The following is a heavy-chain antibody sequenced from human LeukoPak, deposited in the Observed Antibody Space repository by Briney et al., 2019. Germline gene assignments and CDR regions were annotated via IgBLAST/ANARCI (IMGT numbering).Heavy chain of an antibody. Sequence: TGGSLRLSCAASGFTFSSYSMNWVRQAPGKGLEWVSSISSSSSYIYYADSVKGRFTISRDNAKNSLYLQMNSLRAEDTAVYYCARLVLPGAFDIWGQGTMVTVSS. D-gene: IGHD1-14*01. CDR2: ISSSSSYI. V-gene: IGHV3-21*01. CDR1: GFTFSSYS. J-gene: IGHJ3*02. CDR3: ARLVLPGAFDI.